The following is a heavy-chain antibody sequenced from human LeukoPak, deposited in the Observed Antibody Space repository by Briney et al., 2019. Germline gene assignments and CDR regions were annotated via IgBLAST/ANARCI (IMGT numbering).Heavy chain of an antibody. J-gene: IGHJ6*02. CDR1: GFIFNNFA. Sequence: GGSLRLSCTASGFIFNNFAVHWVRQAPGKGLEWVAVMSSDGTNKYYADSVKGRFTISRDNSKNKLYLQMNSLRVEDTAVYYCARERGDSSGYYRLHYYYYGMDVWGQGTTVTVSS. D-gene: IGHD3-22*01. CDR3: ARERGDSSGYYRLHYYYYGMDV. CDR2: MSSDGTNK. V-gene: IGHV3-30-3*01.